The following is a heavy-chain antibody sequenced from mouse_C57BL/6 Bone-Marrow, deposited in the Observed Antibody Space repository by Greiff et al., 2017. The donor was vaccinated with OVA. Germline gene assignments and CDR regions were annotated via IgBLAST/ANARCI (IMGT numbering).Heavy chain of an antibody. CDR3: ARRDNDYALYAMDY. V-gene: IGHV1-64*01. CDR2: IHPNSGST. J-gene: IGHJ4*01. Sequence: QVQLQQSGAELVKPGASVKLSCKASGYTFTSYWMHWVKQRPGQGLEWIGMIHPNSGSTNYNEKFKSKATLTVDKSSSTAYMQLSSLTSEDSAVYYCARRDNDYALYAMDYWGQGTSVTVSS. CDR1: GYTFTSYW. D-gene: IGHD2-4*01.